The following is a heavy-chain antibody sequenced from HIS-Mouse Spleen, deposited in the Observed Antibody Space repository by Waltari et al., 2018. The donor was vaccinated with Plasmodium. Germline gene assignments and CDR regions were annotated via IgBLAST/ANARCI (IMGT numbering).Heavy chain of an antibody. J-gene: IGHJ4*02. CDR3: ARLRYSYGYFDY. CDR1: GGSISSYY. CDR2: IYYRGST. Sequence: QVQLQESGPGLVKPSETLSLTCTVPGGSISSYYWSWIRQPPGKGLEWIGYIYYRGSTNYNPSLKSRVTISVDTSKNQFSLKLSSVTAADTAVYYCARLRYSYGYFDYWGQGTLVTVSS. V-gene: IGHV4-59*08. D-gene: IGHD5-18*01.